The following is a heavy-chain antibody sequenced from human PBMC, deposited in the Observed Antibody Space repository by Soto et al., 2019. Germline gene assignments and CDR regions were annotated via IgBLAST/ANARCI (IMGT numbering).Heavy chain of an antibody. J-gene: IGHJ3*02. D-gene: IGHD3-22*01. V-gene: IGHV4-34*01. CDR3: ARPPRPSMMAFDI. CDR2: INHSGST. Sequence: PSETLSLTCAVYGGSFSGYYWSWIRQPPGKGLEWIGEINHSGSTNYNPSLKSRVTISVDTSKNQFSLKLSSVTAADTAVYYCARPPRPSMMAFDIWGQGTMVTVSS. CDR1: GGSFSGYY.